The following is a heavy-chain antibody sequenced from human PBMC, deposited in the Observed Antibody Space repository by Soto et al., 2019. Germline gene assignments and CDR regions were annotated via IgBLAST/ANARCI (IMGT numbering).Heavy chain of an antibody. V-gene: IGHV4-59*01. CDR1: GGSIISYY. Sequence: SETLSLTCTVSGGSIISYYWSWIRQPPGKGLEWIGYIYYSGSTNYNPSLKSRVTISVDTSKNQFSLKLSSVTAADTAVYYCARDYYDSTNAFDIWGQGTMVTVS. CDR2: IYYSGST. D-gene: IGHD3-22*01. J-gene: IGHJ3*02. CDR3: ARDYYDSTNAFDI.